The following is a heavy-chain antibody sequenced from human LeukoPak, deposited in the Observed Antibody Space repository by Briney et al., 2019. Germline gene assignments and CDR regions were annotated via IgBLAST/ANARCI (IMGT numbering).Heavy chain of an antibody. D-gene: IGHD2-8*01. V-gene: IGHV3-48*03. CDR1: GFTFRDYE. CDR3: ARVVMYVFDY. J-gene: IGHJ4*02. CDR2: ISTSGSTT. Sequence: GGSLRLSCAASGFTFRDYEINCVRQAPGEGLEWVSCISTSGSTTYYADPVKGRFTISRDNAKNSLFLQINTLTAEDTAVYFCARVVMYVFDYWAQGTPVTVSS.